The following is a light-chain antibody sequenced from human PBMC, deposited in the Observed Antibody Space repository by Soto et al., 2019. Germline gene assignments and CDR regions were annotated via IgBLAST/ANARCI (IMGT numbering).Light chain of an antibody. J-gene: IGLJ2*01. CDR2: GNT. V-gene: IGLV1-40*01. Sequence: QSVLTQPPSVSGAPGQRVTISCTGSSSNIGAGYDVHWYQQLPGRAPKLLIYGNTNRPSGVPDRFSGSKSGTSASLDITGLQAEDEADYYCLSFDSSLSVVFGGGTKLTVL. CDR1: SSNIGAGYD. CDR3: LSFDSSLSVV.